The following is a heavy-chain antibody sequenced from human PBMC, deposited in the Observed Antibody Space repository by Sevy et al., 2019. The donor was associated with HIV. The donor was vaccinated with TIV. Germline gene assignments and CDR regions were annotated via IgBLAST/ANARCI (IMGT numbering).Heavy chain of an antibody. V-gene: IGHV3-30-3*01. CDR2: ISFDGNTK. Sequence: GGSLRLSCAASGFTMSSYWVTWVRQAPGKGLEWVAVISFDGNTKYYADSVKGRFTISRDNSRNTLYLQMNSLRADDTAVYYCARDRYYSSSGYHYYYYGMDVWGQGTTVTVSS. CDR1: GFTMSSYW. D-gene: IGHD3-22*01. J-gene: IGHJ6*02. CDR3: ARDRYYSSSGYHYYYYGMDV.